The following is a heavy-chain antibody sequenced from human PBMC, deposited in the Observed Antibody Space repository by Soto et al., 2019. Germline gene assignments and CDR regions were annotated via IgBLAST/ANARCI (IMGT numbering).Heavy chain of an antibody. D-gene: IGHD2-15*01. V-gene: IGHV3-30-3*01. CDR3: ARDPSYCSGGSCYSRYFQH. CDR1: EFTFSSYA. Sequence: QVQLVESGGGVVQPGRSLRLSCAASEFTFSSYAMHWVRQAPGKGLEWVAVISYDGSNKYYADSVKGRFTISRDNSKNTLYLQMNSLRAEDTAVYYCARDPSYCSGGSCYSRYFQHWGQGTLVTVSS. CDR2: ISYDGSNK. J-gene: IGHJ1*01.